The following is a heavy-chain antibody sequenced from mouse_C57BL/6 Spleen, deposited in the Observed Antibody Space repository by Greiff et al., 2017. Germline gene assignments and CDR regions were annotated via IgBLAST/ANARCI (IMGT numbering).Heavy chain of an antibody. Sequence: EVQLVESGGGLVKPGGSLKLSCAASGFTFSSYAMSWVRQTPEKRLEWVATISDGGSYTYYPDNVKGRFTISRDNAKNNLYLQMSHLKSEDTAMYYCARAYSNYGYFDVWGTGTTVTVSS. D-gene: IGHD2-5*01. V-gene: IGHV5-4*01. J-gene: IGHJ1*03. CDR2: ISDGGSYT. CDR1: GFTFSSYA. CDR3: ARAYSNYGYFDV.